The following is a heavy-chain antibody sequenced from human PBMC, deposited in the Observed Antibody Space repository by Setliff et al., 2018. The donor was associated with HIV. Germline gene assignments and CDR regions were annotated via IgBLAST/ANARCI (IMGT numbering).Heavy chain of an antibody. Sequence: SETLSLTCAVYGGSFSGYYWSWIRQPPGKGLEWIGEINHSGSTNCNPSPKSRVTISVDTSKNHFSLKLSSGTAADTAVYYCARGRGYSYDYFMRFGSVGYFAYWGQGTLVTVSS. CDR1: GGSFSGYY. V-gene: IGHV4-34*01. CDR2: INHSGST. D-gene: IGHD5-18*01. CDR3: ARGRGYSYDYFMRFGSVGYFAY. J-gene: IGHJ4*02.